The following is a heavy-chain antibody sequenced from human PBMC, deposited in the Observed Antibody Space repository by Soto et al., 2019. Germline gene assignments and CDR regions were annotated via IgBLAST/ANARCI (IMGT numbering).Heavy chain of an antibody. CDR2: IYYSGST. D-gene: IGHD2-21*02. J-gene: IGHJ5*02. CDR1: GGSISSGDYY. CDR3: ARAMVVTQNWFDP. Sequence: SETLSLTCTVSGGSISSGDYYWSWIRQPPGKGLEWIGYIYYSGSTYYNPSLKSRVTISVDTSKNQFSLKLSSVTAADTAVYYCARAMVVTQNWFDPWGQGTLVTVSS. V-gene: IGHV4-30-4*01.